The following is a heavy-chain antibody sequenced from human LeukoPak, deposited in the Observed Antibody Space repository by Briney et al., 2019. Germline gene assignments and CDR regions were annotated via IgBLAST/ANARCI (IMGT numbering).Heavy chain of an antibody. J-gene: IGHJ4*02. V-gene: IGHV3-74*01. CDR3: ARVRWGGLYYFDY. Sequence: PGGSLRLSCAASGFTFSSYWMHWVRQAPGKGLVGVSRINSDGGSTNYADSVKGRFTISRDNAKNTLYLQMNSLRAEDTAVYYCARVRWGGLYYFDYWGQGTLVTVSS. CDR1: GFTFSSYW. CDR2: INSDGGST. D-gene: IGHD3-16*01.